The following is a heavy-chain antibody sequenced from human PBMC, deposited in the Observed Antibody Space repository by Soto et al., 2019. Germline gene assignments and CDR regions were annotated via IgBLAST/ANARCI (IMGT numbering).Heavy chain of an antibody. CDR3: ARGKGYSYGPYYFDY. J-gene: IGHJ4*02. D-gene: IGHD5-18*01. Sequence: SETLSLTCTVSGGSISSEGYYWSWFRQHPGKGLEWIGDIYYSGSTYYNPSLKSRVTISGDTSKNQFSLKLSSVTAADTAVYYCARGKGYSYGPYYFDYWGQGTLVTVSS. CDR1: GGSISSEGYY. V-gene: IGHV4-31*03. CDR2: IYYSGST.